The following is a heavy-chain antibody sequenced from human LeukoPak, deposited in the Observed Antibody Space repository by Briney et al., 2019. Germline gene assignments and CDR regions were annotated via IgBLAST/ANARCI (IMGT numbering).Heavy chain of an antibody. J-gene: IGHJ4*02. CDR1: GYTFTGYY. CDR2: INPNSGGT. D-gene: IGHD3-16*01. CDR3: ARDRTIITPFDY. V-gene: IGHV1-2*02. Sequence: ASVKVSCKASGYTFTGYYMHWVRQAPGQGLERMGWINPNSGGTNYAQKFQGRVTMTRDTSISTAYMELSRLRSDDTAVYYCARDRTIITPFDYWGQGTLVTVSS.